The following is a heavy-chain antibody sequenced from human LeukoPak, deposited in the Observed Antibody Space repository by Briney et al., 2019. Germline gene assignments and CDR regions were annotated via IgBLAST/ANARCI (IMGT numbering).Heavy chain of an antibody. CDR1: GFTFSSYA. J-gene: IGHJ6*02. V-gene: IGHV3-23*01. CDR3: AKDTPHGRDIVVVPAAIYAPGYYYGMDV. D-gene: IGHD2-2*01. CDR2: ISGSGGST. Sequence: GGYLRLSCAASGFTFSSYAMSWVRQAPGKGLEWVSAISGSGGSTDYADSVKGRFTISRDNSKNTLYLQMNSLRAEDTAVYYCAKDTPHGRDIVVVPAAIYAPGYYYGMDVWGQGTTVTVSS.